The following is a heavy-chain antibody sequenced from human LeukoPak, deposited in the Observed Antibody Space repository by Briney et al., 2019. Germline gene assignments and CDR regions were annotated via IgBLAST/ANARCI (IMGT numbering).Heavy chain of an antibody. CDR3: AREGGLGGRNDYGDYLYYYMDV. J-gene: IGHJ6*03. D-gene: IGHD4-17*01. CDR2: IIPIFGTA. CDR1: GGTFSSYA. V-gene: IGHV1-69*13. Sequence: ASVKVSCKASGGTFSSYAISWVRQAPGQGLEGMGGIIPIFGTANYAQKFQGRVTITADESTSTAYMELSSLRSEDTAVYYCAREGGLGGRNDYGDYLYYYMDVWGKGTTVTISS.